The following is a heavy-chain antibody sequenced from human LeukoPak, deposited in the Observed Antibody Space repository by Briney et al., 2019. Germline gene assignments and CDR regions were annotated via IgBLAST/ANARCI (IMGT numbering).Heavy chain of an antibody. D-gene: IGHD3-3*01. CDR3: ARDQYDTWSRRGNFDS. J-gene: IGHJ4*02. V-gene: IGHV3-23*01. CDR2: ISGSGSMT. CDR1: GFTFSSYA. Sequence: GGSLRLSCAASGFTFSSYAIAWVRRAPGKGLKWVSTISGSGSMTYYADSVKGRFTISRDNTKNSLYLQMNSLRAEDTAVFYCARDQYDTWSRRGNFDSWGQGTLVIVSS.